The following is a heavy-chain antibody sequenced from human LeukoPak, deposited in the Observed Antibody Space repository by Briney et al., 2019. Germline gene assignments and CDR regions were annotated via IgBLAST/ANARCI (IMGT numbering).Heavy chain of an antibody. CDR1: GGSFSGYY. CDR2: INHSGST. V-gene: IGHV4-34*01. J-gene: IGHJ5*02. D-gene: IGHD2-15*01. Sequence: SETLYLTCAVYGGSFSGYYWSWIRQPPGKGLEWIGEINHSGSTNYNPSLKSRVTISVDTSKNQFPLKLSSVTAADTAVYYCARVYCSGGSCYRHHNWFDPWGQGTLVTVSS. CDR3: ARVYCSGGSCYRHHNWFDP.